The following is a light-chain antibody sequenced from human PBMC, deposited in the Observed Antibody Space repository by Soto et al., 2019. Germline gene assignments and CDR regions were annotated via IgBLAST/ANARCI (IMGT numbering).Light chain of an antibody. V-gene: IGKV3-11*01. CDR1: QSVSSY. J-gene: IGKJ5*01. CDR3: QQRTNWPFT. Sequence: EIVLTQSPATLSLSPGERATLSCRASQSVSSYLAWYQQKPGQAPRLLIYDASNRAAGIPARFSGSGSGTVFTLTISSLEPEDFAFYYCQQRTNWPFTFGQGTRLEIK. CDR2: DAS.